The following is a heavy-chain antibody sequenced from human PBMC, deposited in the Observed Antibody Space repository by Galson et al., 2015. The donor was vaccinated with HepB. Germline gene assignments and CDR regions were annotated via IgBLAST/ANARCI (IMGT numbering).Heavy chain of an antibody. Sequence: SETLSLTCTVSGGSISSYYWSWIRQPPGKGLEWIGYIYYSGSTNYNPSLKSRVTISVDTSKNQFSLKLSSVTAADTAVYYCASCPRYSSNWYPFDYWGQGALVTVSS. CDR3: ASCPRYSSNWYPFDY. V-gene: IGHV4-59*01. CDR2: IYYSGST. J-gene: IGHJ4*02. CDR1: GGSISSYY. D-gene: IGHD6-13*01.